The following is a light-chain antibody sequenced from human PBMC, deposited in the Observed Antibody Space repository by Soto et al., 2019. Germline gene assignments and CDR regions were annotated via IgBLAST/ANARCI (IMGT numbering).Light chain of an antibody. Sequence: EIVLTQSPGTLSLSPGERATLSCRASQSVSSSYLAWYQQKPGQAPRLLIYGASSRPTGIPDRFSGSGSGTDLTLTISRLEPEDFAVYYCQQYGSSSTFGQGTRLEI. CDR2: GAS. J-gene: IGKJ5*01. V-gene: IGKV3-20*01. CDR3: QQYGSSST. CDR1: QSVSSSY.